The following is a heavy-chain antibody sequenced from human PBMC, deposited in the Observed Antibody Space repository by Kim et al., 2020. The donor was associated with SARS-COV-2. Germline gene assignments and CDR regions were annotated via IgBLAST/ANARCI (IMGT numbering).Heavy chain of an antibody. Sequence: GGSLRLSCTASGFTFSAYVIHWVRQAPGKGLEWLSVISFDGNNEYYADSVKGRFTISRDNSKNTLYLHLSSLRAEDTAVYYCARGEVRYFDWADGGTFDIWGQGTMVTVSS. CDR3: ARGEVRYFDWADGGTFDI. D-gene: IGHD3-9*01. CDR1: GFTFSAYV. CDR2: ISFDGNNE. J-gene: IGHJ3*02. V-gene: IGHV3-30*04.